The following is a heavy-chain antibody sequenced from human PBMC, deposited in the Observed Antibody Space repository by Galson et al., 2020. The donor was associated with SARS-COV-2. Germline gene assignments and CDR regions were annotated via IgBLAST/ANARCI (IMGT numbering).Heavy chain of an antibody. CDR1: GVSISTYY. D-gene: IGHD3-16*01. J-gene: IGHJ6*02. Sequence: SETLSLTCTVSGVSISTYYWNWVRQPPGKGLEWIGEIFDSGSTYYNPPLKGRVTISVDTSKNQFSLKLISVTAADTAVYYCARSTRLKNPMDVWGQGTTVTVSS. CDR3: ARSTRLKNPMDV. CDR2: IFDSGST. V-gene: IGHV4-59*01.